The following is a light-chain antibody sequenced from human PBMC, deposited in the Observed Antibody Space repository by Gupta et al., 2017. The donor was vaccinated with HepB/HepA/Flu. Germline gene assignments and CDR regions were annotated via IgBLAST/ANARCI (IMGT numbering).Light chain of an antibody. J-gene: IGKJ5*01. CDR1: KSVSSY. Sequence: EVVFTQSPATLSWSPGERATRSCRASKSVSSYLDWYQLKPVQAPRLLIYDASHRAMGIPARYSGSGYETNFTLTSMSRENEDFAACYEQQRSNPITFGQGTQVEIK. CDR3: QQRSNPIT. V-gene: IGKV3-11*01. CDR2: DAS.